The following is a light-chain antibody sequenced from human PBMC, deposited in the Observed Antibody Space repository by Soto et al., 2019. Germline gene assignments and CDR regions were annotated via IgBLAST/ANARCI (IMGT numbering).Light chain of an antibody. CDR3: QQYNSYRYT. V-gene: IGKV1-5*03. J-gene: IGKJ2*01. Sequence: DIQMTQSPSTLSASVGDRVTITCRASQSIGSWLAWYQQKPGKAPKVLIYKASNLESGVPSRFSGSGSGTEFTLAIRSLQPDDFATYYCQQYNSYRYTFGQGTRLDIK. CDR2: KAS. CDR1: QSIGSW.